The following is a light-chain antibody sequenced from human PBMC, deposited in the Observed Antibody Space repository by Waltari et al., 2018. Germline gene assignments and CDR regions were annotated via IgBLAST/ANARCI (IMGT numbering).Light chain of an antibody. CDR2: AAS. Sequence: DIQMTQSPSSVSASVGDRVTITCRASQGISVWLAWYQQRPGKAPKLLIYAASSLHSGVPSRFSGSGSGTDFTLTITSLQPEDFAIYYCQQADSFPYTFGQGTKLEIK. V-gene: IGKV1-12*01. J-gene: IGKJ2*01. CDR3: QQADSFPYT. CDR1: QGISVW.